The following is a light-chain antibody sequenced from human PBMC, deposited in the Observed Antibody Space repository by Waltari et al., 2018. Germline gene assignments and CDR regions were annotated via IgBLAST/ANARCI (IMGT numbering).Light chain of an antibody. J-gene: IGKJ2*02. V-gene: IGKV3-15*01. CDR1: QSVSSN. CDR3: QQYDNWPCT. CDR2: GAS. Sequence: EVVMTQSQATLSLSPGEGATLSCRASQSVSSNLAWYQQTPGQAPRLLIYGASTRATGIPARFSGSGSGTEFTLTITSLQSEDFAVYYCQQYDNWPCTFGQGTKLEIK.